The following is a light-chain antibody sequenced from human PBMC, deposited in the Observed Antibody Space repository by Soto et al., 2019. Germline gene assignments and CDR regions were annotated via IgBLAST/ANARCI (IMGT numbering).Light chain of an antibody. CDR1: QRISTF. CDR3: QQSYSTPHFT. J-gene: IGKJ3*01. V-gene: IGKV1-39*01. CDR2: SAS. Sequence: DIKMTQSPSSLSASIGDRVTMTCRASQRISTFLNWYRQRPGKAPELLIYSASILQTGVPARFSGSATGTDFTLIISSLHLEDVGTYFCQQSYSTPHFTFGPGTKVDLK.